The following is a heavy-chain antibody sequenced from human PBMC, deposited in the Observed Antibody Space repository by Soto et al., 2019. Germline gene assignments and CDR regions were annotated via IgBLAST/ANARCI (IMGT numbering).Heavy chain of an antibody. CDR3: AKAISGIAVAGFDY. D-gene: IGHD6-19*01. V-gene: IGHV3-23*01. J-gene: IGHJ4*02. CDR2: ISGSGGSA. Sequence: GGSLRLSCTVSGFTFSTYVMSWVRQAPGKGLEWVSAISGSGGSAYYADSVKGRFTISRDNSKNTLYLQMNSLRAEDTAVYYCAKAISGIAVAGFDYWGQGTLVTVSS. CDR1: GFTFSTYV.